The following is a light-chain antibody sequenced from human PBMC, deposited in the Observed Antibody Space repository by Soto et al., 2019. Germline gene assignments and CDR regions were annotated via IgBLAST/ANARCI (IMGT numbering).Light chain of an antibody. CDR1: NNDVGGYNY. J-gene: IGLJ1*01. CDR3: SSYAGSKV. CDR2: EVS. V-gene: IGLV2-8*01. Sequence: QSALTQPPSPSGPPGQSVTISCTGTNNDVGGYNYVTWYQQHPGKAPNIMIYEVSTRPSAVPDRSSGSKSGNTASLTDSGLQAEDEADYYCSSYAGSKVFGTGTKVTVL.